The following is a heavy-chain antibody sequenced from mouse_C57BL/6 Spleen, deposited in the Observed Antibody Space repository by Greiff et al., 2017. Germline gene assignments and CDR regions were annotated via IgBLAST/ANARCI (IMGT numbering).Heavy chain of an antibody. CDR2: IWRGGST. Sequence: VQRVESGPGLVQPSQSLSITCTVSGFSLTSYGVHWVRQSPGKGLEWLGVIWRGGSTDYNAAFISRLSLSKDNSKSQVFFKMNSLQADDTAIYYCARNYYGSSYFDYWGQGTTLTVSS. V-gene: IGHV2-2*01. J-gene: IGHJ2*01. D-gene: IGHD1-1*01. CDR3: ARNYYGSSYFDY. CDR1: GFSLTSYG.